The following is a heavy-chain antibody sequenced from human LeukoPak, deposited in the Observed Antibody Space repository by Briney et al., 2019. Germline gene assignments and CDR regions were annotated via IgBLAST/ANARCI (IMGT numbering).Heavy chain of an antibody. CDR3: ARVASQGEVFRGKVPTDY. CDR1: GFTFSSYE. D-gene: IGHD2-2*01. CDR2: ISSSSSTI. Sequence: GRSLRLSRAASGFTFSSYEMNWVSQAPAKGREWVSYISSSSSTIYYADSVKGRFTISRDNAQNSLYLQMNSLRDEDTAVYYCARVASQGEVFRGKVPTDYWGQGTLVTVSS. J-gene: IGHJ4*02. V-gene: IGHV3-48*02.